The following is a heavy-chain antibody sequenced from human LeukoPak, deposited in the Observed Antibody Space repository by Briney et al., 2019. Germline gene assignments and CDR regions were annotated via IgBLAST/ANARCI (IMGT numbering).Heavy chain of an antibody. CDR2: ISSDNSTT. J-gene: IGHJ4*02. V-gene: IGHV3-11*01. Sequence: GGSLRLSCVVSGFTFSDYYMSWIRQAPGKGLEWVSYISSDNSTTYYADSVKGRFTVSRDNAKDSLYLQMNSLRAEDTAVYYCAKFVGPSDYWGQGTLVTVSS. CDR1: GFTFSDYY. CDR3: AKFVGPSDY.